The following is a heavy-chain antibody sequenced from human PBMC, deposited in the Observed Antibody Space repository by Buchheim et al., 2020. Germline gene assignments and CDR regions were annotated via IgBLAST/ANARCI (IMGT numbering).Heavy chain of an antibody. CDR3: ARERGFGEFFGFYGMDV. Sequence: QVQLVQSGAEVKKPGASVKVSCKASGYTFTSYAMHWVRQAPGQGLEWMGWINAGNGNTKYSQKFQGRVTFTRDTSASTASMELSSLRSEDTAVYYCARERGFGEFFGFYGMDVWGQGTT. V-gene: IGHV1-3*01. J-gene: IGHJ6*02. CDR2: INAGNGNT. CDR1: GYTFTSYA. D-gene: IGHD3-10*01.